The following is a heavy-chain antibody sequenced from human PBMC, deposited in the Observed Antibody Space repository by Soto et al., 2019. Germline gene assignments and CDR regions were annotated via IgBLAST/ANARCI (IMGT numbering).Heavy chain of an antibody. Sequence: SETLSLTCAVSSGSISSSNWWSWVRQPPGTGLEWIGEIYHSGSTNYNPSLKSRVTISVDKSKNQFSLKLSSVTAADTAVYYCARARFLEWFRISDYYYMDVWGKGTTVTVSS. V-gene: IGHV4-4*02. CDR1: SGSISSSNW. D-gene: IGHD3-3*01. J-gene: IGHJ6*03. CDR2: IYHSGST. CDR3: ARARFLEWFRISDYYYMDV.